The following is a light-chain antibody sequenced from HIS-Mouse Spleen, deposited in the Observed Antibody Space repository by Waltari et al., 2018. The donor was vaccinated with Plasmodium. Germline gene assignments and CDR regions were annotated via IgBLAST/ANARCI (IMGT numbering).Light chain of an antibody. Sequence: DIQMTQSPSTLSASVGDRVTITCRASQSISSWLAWYQQKPGKAPKRLIYKASSLESGVPARFSGSGSGTEFTLTISSLQPDDFATYDCQQYNSYPYTFGQGTKLEIK. CDR3: QQYNSYPYT. J-gene: IGKJ2*01. CDR2: KAS. V-gene: IGKV1-5*03. CDR1: QSISSW.